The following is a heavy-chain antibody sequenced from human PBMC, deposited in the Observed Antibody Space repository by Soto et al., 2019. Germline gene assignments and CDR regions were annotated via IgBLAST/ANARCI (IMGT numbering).Heavy chain of an antibody. CDR3: ARGRYSGYREFDY. D-gene: IGHD5-12*01. V-gene: IGHV1-69*13. Sequence: VKVSCKASGGTFSSYAITWVRQAPGQGLEWMGGIIPIFGTANYAQKFQDRVTITADESTSTAYMELSSLGSEDTAVYYCARGRYSGYREFDYWGQGTQVTASS. CDR2: IIPIFGTA. CDR1: GGTFSSYA. J-gene: IGHJ4*02.